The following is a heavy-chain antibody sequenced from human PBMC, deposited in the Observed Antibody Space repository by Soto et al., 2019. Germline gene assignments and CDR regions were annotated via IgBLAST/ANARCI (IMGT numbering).Heavy chain of an antibody. CDR1: GFTFGDYA. Sequence: PGGSLRLSCTASGFTFGDYAMSWFRQAPGKGLEWVGFIRSKAYGGTTEYAASVKGRFTISRDDSKSIAYLQMNSLKNEDTAVYYCTRVQYYDSSGYFDAFDIWGQGTMVTVSS. CDR2: IRSKAYGGTT. V-gene: IGHV3-49*03. CDR3: TRVQYYDSSGYFDAFDI. J-gene: IGHJ3*02. D-gene: IGHD3-22*01.